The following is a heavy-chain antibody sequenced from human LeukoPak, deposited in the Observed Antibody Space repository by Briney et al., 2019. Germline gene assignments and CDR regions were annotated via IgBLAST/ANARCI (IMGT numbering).Heavy chain of an antibody. D-gene: IGHD2-2*01. CDR2: INPSGDST. Sequence: GASVKVSCKASGDTFTTYYIHWVRQAPGQGLEWMGIINPSGDSTSYAQKFQGRVTMTRDTSTSTVYMELSSLRSEDTAVYYCAIAALRYCSSSSCYKWFLDYWGQGTLVTVSS. CDR3: AIAALRYCSSSSCYKWFLDY. J-gene: IGHJ4*02. CDR1: GDTFTTYY. V-gene: IGHV1-46*01.